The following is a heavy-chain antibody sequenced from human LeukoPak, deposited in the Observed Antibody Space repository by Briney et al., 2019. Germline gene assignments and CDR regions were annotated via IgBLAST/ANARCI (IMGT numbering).Heavy chain of an antibody. CDR3: AKEDPVASDAFDI. J-gene: IGHJ3*02. CDR1: GFTFSSYA. Sequence: PGGPLRLSCAASGFTFSSYAMSWVRQAPGKGLEWVSAISGSGGSTYYADSVKGRFTMARDNSKNTLYLQMNSLRAEDTAVYYCAKEDPVASDAFDIWGQGTMVTVSS. D-gene: IGHD5-12*01. CDR2: ISGSGGST. V-gene: IGHV3-23*01.